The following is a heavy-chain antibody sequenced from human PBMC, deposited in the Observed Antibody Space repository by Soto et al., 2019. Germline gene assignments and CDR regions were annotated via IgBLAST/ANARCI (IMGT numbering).Heavy chain of an antibody. J-gene: IGHJ6*03. CDR1: GFTFSNYA. V-gene: IGHV3-64*01. Sequence: PGGSLRLSCAASGFTFSNYAMSWVRQAPGKGLEYVSAISSNGGSTYYANSVKGRFTISRDNSKNTLYLQMGSLRAEDMAVYYCATLWFGETPPSYMDVWGKGTTVTVSS. CDR3: ATLWFGETPPSYMDV. D-gene: IGHD3-10*01. CDR2: ISSNGGST.